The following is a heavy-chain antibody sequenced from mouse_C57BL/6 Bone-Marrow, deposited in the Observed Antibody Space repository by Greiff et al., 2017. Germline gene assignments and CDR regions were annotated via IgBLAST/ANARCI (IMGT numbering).Heavy chain of an antibody. CDR3: ARGTTVVAGYYFDY. V-gene: IGHV1-81*01. J-gene: IGHJ2*01. CDR2: IYPRSGNT. CDR1: GYTFTSYG. Sequence: VQLQQSGAELARPGASVKLSCKASGYTFTSYGISWVKQRTGQGLEWIGDIYPRSGNTYYNEKFKGQATLTADKSSSTAYMELRSLTSEDTAVYVCARGTTVVAGYYFDYWGQGTTLTVSS. D-gene: IGHD1-1*01.